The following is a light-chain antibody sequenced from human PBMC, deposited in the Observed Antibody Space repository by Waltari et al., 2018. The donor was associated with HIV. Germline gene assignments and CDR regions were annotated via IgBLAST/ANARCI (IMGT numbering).Light chain of an antibody. CDR3: AAWDANLNGRL. Sequence: QYVLTQSPSASGTPGQRVTIPCSGSISNIGGNTVSWYHHLPGTAPKRLIYSNNQRPAGFPYRSSGSKAGTSASLAVRGLQSEDEADYYCAAWDANLNGRLFGGGTKLTVL. J-gene: IGLJ2*01. CDR2: SNN. CDR1: ISNIGGNT. V-gene: IGLV1-44*01.